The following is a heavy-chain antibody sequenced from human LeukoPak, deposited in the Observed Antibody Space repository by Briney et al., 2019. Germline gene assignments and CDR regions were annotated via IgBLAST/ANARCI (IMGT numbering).Heavy chain of an antibody. Sequence: GASLRLSCAASGFTFGSHAMSWVRQAPGKGLEWVLGTTDSGGSTNYADSVKGRFTISRDNSKNTLYLQMSSLRAEDTAVYYCAKTSGWYLGGYFDYWGQGTLVTVSS. CDR3: AKTSGWYLGGYFDY. V-gene: IGHV3-23*01. D-gene: IGHD6-19*01. CDR1: GFTFGSHA. CDR2: TTDSGGST. J-gene: IGHJ4*02.